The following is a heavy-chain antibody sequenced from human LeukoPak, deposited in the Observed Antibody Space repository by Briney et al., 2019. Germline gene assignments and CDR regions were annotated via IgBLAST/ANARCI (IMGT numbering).Heavy chain of an antibody. D-gene: IGHD6-19*01. CDR1: GGSVSSGSYY. V-gene: IGHV4-61*01. Sequence: SETLSLTCTVSGGSVSSGSYYWSWIRQPPGKGLEWIGYIYYSGSTNYNPSLKSRVTISVDTSKNQFSLKLSSVTAADTAVYYCARGTSGWFEYWGQGTLVTVSS. J-gene: IGHJ4*02. CDR2: IYYSGST. CDR3: ARGTSGWFEY.